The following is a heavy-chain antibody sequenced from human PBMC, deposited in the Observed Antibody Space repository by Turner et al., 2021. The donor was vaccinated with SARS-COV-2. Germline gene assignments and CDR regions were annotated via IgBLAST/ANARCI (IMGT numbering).Heavy chain of an antibody. D-gene: IGHD3-10*01. Sequence: EVQLFECGGGLVQPGGSLRLSCAASGFTVTTYALSWVRQAPGKGLEWVSDISGSGDITYSADSVEGRFTISRNNSMNIMFLKMSSLGAGDTATYYGARNWFAPFDIWGQGTTVTVSS. CDR1: GFTVTTYA. CDR2: ISGSGDIT. J-gene: IGHJ6*02. CDR3: ARNWFAPFDI. V-gene: IGHV3-23*01.